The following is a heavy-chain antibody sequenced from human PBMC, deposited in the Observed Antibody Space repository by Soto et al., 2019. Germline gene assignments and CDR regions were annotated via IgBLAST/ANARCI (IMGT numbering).Heavy chain of an antibody. CDR2: TNPSGST. D-gene: IGHD1-20*01. Sequence: PSETLSLTCAVYGGSFRGYYWSWIRQRTGRGLEWIGETNPSGSTNYNPSLKSRVTISVDTSKNQFSMKLSSVTAADTAVYYCARGRITGTRGYYYYYYYMDVWGKGTTVT. V-gene: IGHV4-34*01. CDR1: GGSFRGYY. CDR3: ARGRITGTRGYYYYYYYMDV. J-gene: IGHJ6*03.